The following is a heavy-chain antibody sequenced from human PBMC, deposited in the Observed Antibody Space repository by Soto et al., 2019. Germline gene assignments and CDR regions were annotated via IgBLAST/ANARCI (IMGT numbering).Heavy chain of an antibody. J-gene: IGHJ4*02. V-gene: IGHV5-51*01. CDR1: GYRFTSFW. Sequence: PGESLKISCKGSGYRFTSFWIGWVRQMPGKGLEWMGIIYPGDSDARYSPSFQGQVTISADESINTAYLQWSSLKASETAMYFCERHGYSSSWYPDSWGQGTQVTV. CDR3: ERHGYSSSWYPDS. D-gene: IGHD6-13*01. CDR2: IYPGDSDA.